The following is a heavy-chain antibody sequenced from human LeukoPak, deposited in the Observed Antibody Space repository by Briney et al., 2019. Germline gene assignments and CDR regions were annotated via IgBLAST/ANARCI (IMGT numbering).Heavy chain of an antibody. CDR2: INPNSGGT. CDR3: ARGRITIFGVVTRYFDY. Sequence: GASVKVSCKASGYTFTSYDINWVRQATGQGLEWMGWINPNSGGTNYAQKFQGRVTMTRDTSISTAYMELSRLRSDDTAVYYCARGRITIFGVVTRYFDYWGQGTLVTVSS. CDR1: GYTFTSYD. V-gene: IGHV1-2*02. J-gene: IGHJ4*02. D-gene: IGHD3-3*01.